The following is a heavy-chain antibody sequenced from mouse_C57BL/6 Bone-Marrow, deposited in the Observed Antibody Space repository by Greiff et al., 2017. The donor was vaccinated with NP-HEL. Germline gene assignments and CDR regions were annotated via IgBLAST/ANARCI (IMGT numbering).Heavy chain of an antibody. D-gene: IGHD2-12*01. Sequence: VQLQQSGAELVRPGTSVKVSCKASGYAFTNYLIEWVKQRPGQGLEWIGVINPGSGGTNYNEKFKGKATLTADKSSSTAYMQLSSLTSEDSAVYICAIYSHSFSDYWGQGTSVTVSS. CDR1: GYAFTNYL. V-gene: IGHV1-54*01. J-gene: IGHJ4*01. CDR3: AIYSHSFSDY. CDR2: INPGSGGT.